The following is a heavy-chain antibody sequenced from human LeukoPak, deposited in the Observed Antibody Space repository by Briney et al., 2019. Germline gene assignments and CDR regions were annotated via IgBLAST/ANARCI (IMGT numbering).Heavy chain of an antibody. Sequence: PGGSLRLSCAASGFTFSTYTMNWVRQAPGRGLEWVSYISSSSGTIYYADSVKGRFTISRDNAKNSLYLRMNRLRDEDTAVYYCARDTTSNWYWINWGQGTLVTVSS. CDR3: ARDTTSNWYWIN. J-gene: IGHJ4*02. D-gene: IGHD1-7*01. V-gene: IGHV3-48*02. CDR2: ISSSSGTI. CDR1: GFTFSTYT.